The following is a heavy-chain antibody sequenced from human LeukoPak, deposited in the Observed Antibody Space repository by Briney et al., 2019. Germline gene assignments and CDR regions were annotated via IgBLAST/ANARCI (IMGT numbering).Heavy chain of an antibody. CDR2: LSDSGGGT. V-gene: IGHV3-23*01. CDR1: GFSLSSYG. D-gene: IGHD3-10*01. Sequence: SGGSLILSCAASGFSLSSYGMTWVRQAPGKGLEWVSTLSDSGGGTYYADSVKGRFTISRDNSRNTLYLQMHSLRVEDTAVYYCATDRPYITSWYGCSTPWGQGTLVTVSS. CDR3: ATDRPYITSWYGCSTP. J-gene: IGHJ5*02.